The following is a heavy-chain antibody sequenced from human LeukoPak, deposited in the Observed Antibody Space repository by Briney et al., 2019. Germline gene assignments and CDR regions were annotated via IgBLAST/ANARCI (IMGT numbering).Heavy chain of an antibody. V-gene: IGHV4-30-4*01. CDR1: GGSISSGDYY. Sequence: SQTLSLTCTVSGGSISSGDYYWRWIRQPPGKGLEWIGYIYYSGSTYYNPSLKSRVTISVDTSKNKFSLKLSSVTAADTAVYYCARGYGSGWVDYWGQGTLVTVSS. CDR3: ARGYGSGWVDY. D-gene: IGHD3-10*01. CDR2: IYYSGST. J-gene: IGHJ4*02.